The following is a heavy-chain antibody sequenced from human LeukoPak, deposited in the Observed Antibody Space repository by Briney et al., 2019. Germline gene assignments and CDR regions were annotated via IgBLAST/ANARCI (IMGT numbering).Heavy chain of an antibody. V-gene: IGHV7-4-1*02. CDR2: INTNTGNP. D-gene: IGHD1-26*01. J-gene: IGHJ6*02. CDR1: GYTFTSYA. CDR3: ARVRSSGSQWVYYGMDV. Sequence: VASVKVSCKASGYTFTSYAMNWVRQAPGQGLEWMGWINTNTGNPTYAQGFTGRFVFSLDTSVSTAYLQISSLKAEDTAVYYCARVRSSGSQWVYYGMDVWGQGTTVTVSS.